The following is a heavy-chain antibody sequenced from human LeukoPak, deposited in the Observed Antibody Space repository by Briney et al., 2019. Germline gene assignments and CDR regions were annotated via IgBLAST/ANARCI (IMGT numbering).Heavy chain of an antibody. CDR2: MNPNSGNT. V-gene: IGHV1-8*01. CDR3: ASGPGCQL. Sequence: ASVKVSCKASGYTFSRYDINWVRQATGQGLEWMGWMNPNSGNTGYAQNFQGRVTMTRDTSITTAYMQLNSLRSEDTAVYYCASGPGCQLWGLGPPVTVSS. J-gene: IGHJ4*02. D-gene: IGHD2-2*01. CDR1: GYTFSRYD.